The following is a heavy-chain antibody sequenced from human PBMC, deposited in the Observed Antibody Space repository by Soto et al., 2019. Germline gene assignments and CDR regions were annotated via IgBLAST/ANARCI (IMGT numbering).Heavy chain of an antibody. CDR3: AKDRGWSSADLEY. J-gene: IGHJ4*02. D-gene: IGHD6-19*01. CDR1: GFNFSSFG. V-gene: IGHV3-30*18. CDR2: MSYDGSSK. Sequence: GGSLRLSCAASGFNFSSFGMHWVRQAPGKGLEWVALMSYDGSSKYYQDSLKGRFTISRDKSKNTLYLQMSSLRVEDTAVYYCAKDRGWSSADLEYWGQGTLVTVSS.